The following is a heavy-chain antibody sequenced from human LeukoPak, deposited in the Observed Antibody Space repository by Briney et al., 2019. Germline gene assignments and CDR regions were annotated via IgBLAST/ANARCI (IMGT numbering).Heavy chain of an antibody. CDR2: IYSGGDT. V-gene: IGHV3-53*01. CDR3: ARVGYTGTWYSSPPFDY. CDR1: GFTVSGNY. D-gene: IGHD6-13*01. J-gene: IGHJ4*02. Sequence: PGGSLRLSCAASGFTVSGNYMSWVRQAPGKGLEWVSVIYSGGDTYSADSVKGRFTISRDNSKNTVYLQMNSLRAEDTAVYYCARVGYTGTWYSSPPFDYWGQGTLVTVSS.